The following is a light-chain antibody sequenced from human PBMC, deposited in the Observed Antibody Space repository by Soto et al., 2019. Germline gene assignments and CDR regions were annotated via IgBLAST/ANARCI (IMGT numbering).Light chain of an antibody. Sequence: QSVLTQPASVSGSPGQSITISCTGTSSDIGNYNLVSWYQQHPGKAPKVMIYEVTKRPSGVSNRFSGSKSGNTASLTISGPQAEDEADYYCCSYAGSSTSYVFGTGTKVTVL. J-gene: IGLJ1*01. CDR2: EVT. CDR1: SSDIGNYNL. CDR3: CSYAGSSTSYV. V-gene: IGLV2-23*02.